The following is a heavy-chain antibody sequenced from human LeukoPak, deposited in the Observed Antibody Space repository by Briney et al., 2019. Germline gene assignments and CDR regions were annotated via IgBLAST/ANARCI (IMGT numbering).Heavy chain of an antibody. Sequence: SVKVSCKASGGTFSSYAISWVRQAPGQGLEWMGGIIPIFGTANYTQKFQGRVTITADESTSTAYTELSSLRSEDTAVYYCARDLGNYGDYGDYYGMDVWGQGTTVTVSS. V-gene: IGHV1-69*01. CDR2: IIPIFGTA. J-gene: IGHJ6*02. CDR1: GGTFSSYA. CDR3: ARDLGNYGDYGDYYGMDV. D-gene: IGHD4-17*01.